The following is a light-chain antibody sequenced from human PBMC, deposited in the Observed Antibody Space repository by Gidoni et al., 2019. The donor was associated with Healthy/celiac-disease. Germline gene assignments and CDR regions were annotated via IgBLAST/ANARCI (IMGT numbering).Light chain of an antibody. CDR1: QSVSSN. CDR3: QQYNNWPPGT. Sequence: EIVMTQSPATLSVSPGERATLSCMASQSVSSNLAWYQQKPGQAPRLLIYRASTRATGIPARFSGSGSVTEFTLTISSLQSEDFAVYYCQQYNNWPPGTFGQGTKLEIK. J-gene: IGKJ2*01. CDR2: RAS. V-gene: IGKV3-15*01.